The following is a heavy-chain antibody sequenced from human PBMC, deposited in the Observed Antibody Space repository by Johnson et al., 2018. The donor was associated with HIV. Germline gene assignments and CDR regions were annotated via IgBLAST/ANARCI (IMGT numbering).Heavy chain of an antibody. CDR1: GFTFSNYG. D-gene: IGHD2-15*01. V-gene: IGHV3-30*02. J-gene: IGHJ3*01. CDR3: AKIMSKWSVDDDAFDV. Sequence: QLVESGGGVVQPGGSLRLSCAASGFTFSNYGMHWVRQAPGKGLEWVPLIRYDGSNKYYADSVKGRLTLSRDNSKNTLYLQMNSLRAEDTAVYYCAKIMSKWSVDDDAFDVWGQGTVVIVSS. CDR2: IRYDGSNK.